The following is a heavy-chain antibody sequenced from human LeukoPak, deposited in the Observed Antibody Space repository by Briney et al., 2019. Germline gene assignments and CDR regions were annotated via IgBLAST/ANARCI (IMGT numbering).Heavy chain of an antibody. J-gene: IGHJ4*02. Sequence: QPGGSLRLSCVASGFTFRNYSMNWVRQAPGKGLEWVSYIRSSSSTMYYADSVKGRFTISRDNAKNSLYLQMNSLRAEDTAVYYCARLRTGSGWYAAPLDYWGQGTLVTVSS. CDR3: ARLRTGSGWYAAPLDY. V-gene: IGHV3-48*01. D-gene: IGHD6-19*01. CDR2: IRSSSSTM. CDR1: GFTFRNYS.